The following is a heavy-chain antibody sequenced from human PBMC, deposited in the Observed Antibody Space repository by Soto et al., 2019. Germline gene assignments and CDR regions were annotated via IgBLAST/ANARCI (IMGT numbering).Heavy chain of an antibody. D-gene: IGHD3-22*01. J-gene: IGHJ4*02. V-gene: IGHV3-30-3*01. CDR1: GFTFSSYA. CDR2: ISYDGSNK. Sequence: PVGSLRLSCAASGFTFSSYAMHWVRQAPGKGLEWVAVISYDGSNKYYADSVKGRFTISRDNSKNTLYLQMNSLRAEDTAVYYCARDWNYYDSSGYFDYWGQGTLVTVSS. CDR3: ARDWNYYDSSGYFDY.